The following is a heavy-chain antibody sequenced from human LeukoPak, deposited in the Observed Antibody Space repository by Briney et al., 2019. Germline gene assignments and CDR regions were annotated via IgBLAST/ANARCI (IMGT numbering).Heavy chain of an antibody. CDR2: IRWSGGST. V-gene: IGHV3-23*01. J-gene: IGHJ4*02. CDR3: AKPSGYSSSWYLVDYFDY. D-gene: IGHD6-13*01. Sequence: GALRPFCAASGFTFCSYCISWGPQGPGKGPEGVSAIRWSGGSTYYADSVKGRFTISRDNSKNTLYLQMNSLRAEDTAVYYCAKPSGYSSSWYLVDYFDYWGQGTLVTVSS. CDR1: GFTFCSYC.